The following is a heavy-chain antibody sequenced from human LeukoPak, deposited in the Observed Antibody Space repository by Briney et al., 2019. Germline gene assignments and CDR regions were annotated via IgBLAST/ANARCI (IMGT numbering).Heavy chain of an antibody. V-gene: IGHV1-18*01. J-gene: IGHJ4*02. Sequence: ASVKVSCKASGYTFTSYGISWVRLAPGQGLEWMGWISAHTGSTEYAQNFKGRVSLTTDTPTNTASMELRGLRSDDTAVYYCARDRSGSYYSPNFWGQGTLVTVSS. CDR2: ISAHTGST. CDR1: GYTFTSYG. CDR3: ARDRSGSYYSPNF. D-gene: IGHD1-26*01.